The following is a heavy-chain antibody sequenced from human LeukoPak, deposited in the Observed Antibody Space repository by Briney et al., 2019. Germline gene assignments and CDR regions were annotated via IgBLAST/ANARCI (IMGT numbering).Heavy chain of an antibody. J-gene: IGHJ4*02. CDR3: ARGGLSRYCSSTSCYHEWGYYFDY. V-gene: IGHV1-69*13. CDR2: ITPIFGTA. D-gene: IGHD2-2*01. CDR1: GGTFSSYA. Sequence: SVKVSCKASGGTFSSYAISWVRQAPGQGLEWMGGITPIFGTANYAQKFQGRVTITADESTSTAYMELSSLRSEDTAVYYCARGGLSRYCSSTSCYHEWGYYFDYWGQGTLVTVSS.